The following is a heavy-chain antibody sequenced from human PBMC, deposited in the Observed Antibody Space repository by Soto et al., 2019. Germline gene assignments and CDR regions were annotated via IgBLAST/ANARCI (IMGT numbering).Heavy chain of an antibody. CDR3: ARGDYSRYFDY. D-gene: IGHD4-4*01. V-gene: IGHV3-30-3*01. CDR1: GFTFSSYA. J-gene: IGHJ4*02. CDR2: ISYDGSNK. Sequence: GGSLRLSCAASGFTFSSYAMHWVRQAPGKGLEWVAVISYDGSNKYYADSVKGRFTISRDNSKNTLYLQMNSLGAEDTAVYYCARGDYSRYFDYWGQGTLVTVSS.